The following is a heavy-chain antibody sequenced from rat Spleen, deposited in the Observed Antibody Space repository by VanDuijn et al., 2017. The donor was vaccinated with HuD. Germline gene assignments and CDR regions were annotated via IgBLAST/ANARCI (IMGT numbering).Heavy chain of an antibody. CDR2: ISTSGGST. CDR1: GFTFSNYG. J-gene: IGHJ3*01. V-gene: IGHV5-27*01. Sequence: EVQLVESGGGLVQPGRSLKLSCAASGFTFSNYGMAWVRQAPTKGLEWVASISTSGGSTYYRDSVKGRFTNPRDNAKSTLYLQMDSLRSEDTATYYCTTNYGGPFAYWGQGTLVTVSS. D-gene: IGHD1-11*01. CDR3: TTNYGGPFAY.